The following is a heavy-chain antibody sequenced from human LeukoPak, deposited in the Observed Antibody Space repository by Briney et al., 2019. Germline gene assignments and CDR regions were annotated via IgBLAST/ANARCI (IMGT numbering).Heavy chain of an antibody. CDR1: GYTFTGYY. Sequence: EASVKVSCKASGYTFTGYYMHWVRQAPGQGLEWMGWINPNSGGTNYAQKFQGRVTMTRDTSISTAYMELSRLTSDDTAVYYCAREEGHSSSLDYWGRGTLLTVHS. D-gene: IGHD6-13*01. V-gene: IGHV1-2*02. CDR2: INPNSGGT. J-gene: IGHJ4*02. CDR3: AREEGHSSSLDY.